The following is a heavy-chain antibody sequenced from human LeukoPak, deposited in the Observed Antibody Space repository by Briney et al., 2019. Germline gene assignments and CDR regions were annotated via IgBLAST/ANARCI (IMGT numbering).Heavy chain of an antibody. J-gene: IGHJ6*02. D-gene: IGHD3-3*01. CDR1: GYTFTGYY. CDR2: INPNSGGT. Sequence: ASVKVSCKASGYTFTGYYMHWVRQAPGQGPEGMGWINPNSGGTNYAQKFQGRVTMTRDTSISTAYMELSRLRSDDTAVYYCARVLSGYDFWSGYSYYYGMDVWGQGTTVTVSS. V-gene: IGHV1-2*02. CDR3: ARVLSGYDFWSGYSYYYGMDV.